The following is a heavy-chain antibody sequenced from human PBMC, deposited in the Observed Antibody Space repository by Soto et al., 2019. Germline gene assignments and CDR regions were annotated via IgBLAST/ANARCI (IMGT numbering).Heavy chain of an antibody. CDR3: ARPGGSTLHDY. CDR1: GGSISSGGYY. V-gene: IGHV4-39*01. CDR2: IKYSGTT. D-gene: IGHD6-13*01. J-gene: IGHJ4*02. Sequence: SETMSLTCTVAGGSISSGGYYWSWKSQPPGKGLEWIGSIKYSGTTYYNPSLKSRVAISADTSKNQFSLKLSSVTAADTAVYYCARPGGSTLHDYWGQGALVTVSS.